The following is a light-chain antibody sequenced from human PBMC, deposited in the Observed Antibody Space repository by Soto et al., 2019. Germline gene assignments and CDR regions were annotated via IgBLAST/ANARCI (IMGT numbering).Light chain of an antibody. J-gene: IGLJ1*01. CDR3: GSYTSSNTYV. V-gene: IGLV2-14*01. CDR1: SSDVGGFIY. CDR2: EVS. Sequence: QTDLTQPASVSGSPGQPITISCNGTSSDVGGFIYVTWYQQQQGKAPKLMIYEVSNRPSGVSNRFSGSKSSNTASLTISGLQAEDEADYYCGSYTSSNTYVFGTGTKVTVL.